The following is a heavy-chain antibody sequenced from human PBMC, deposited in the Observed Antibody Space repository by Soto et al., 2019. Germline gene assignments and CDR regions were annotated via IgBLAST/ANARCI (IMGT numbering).Heavy chain of an antibody. CDR3: ARESGGEGGYDLGNINYYYYMDV. CDR1: GGTFSSYT. J-gene: IGHJ6*03. D-gene: IGHD5-12*01. V-gene: IGHV1-69*04. Sequence: SVKVSCKASGGTFSSYTISWVRQAPGQGLEWMGRIIPILGIANYAQKFQGRVTITADKSTSTAYMELSSLRAEDTAVYYCARESGGEGGYDLGNINYYYYMDVWGKGTTVTVSS. CDR2: IIPILGIA.